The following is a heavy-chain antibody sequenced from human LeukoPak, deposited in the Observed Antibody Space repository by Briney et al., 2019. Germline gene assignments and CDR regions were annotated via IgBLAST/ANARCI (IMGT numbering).Heavy chain of an antibody. Sequence: GGSLRLSCAASGFTFSSYAMNWVRQAPGKGLEWVSGISGSGATTYYADSVKGRFTIFRDNSKNTLYLQMNSLRVEDTAVYYCATRGSGWYFDYWGQGTLVTVSS. CDR2: ISGSGATT. CDR3: ATRGSGWYFDY. V-gene: IGHV3-23*01. D-gene: IGHD6-19*01. CDR1: GFTFSSYA. J-gene: IGHJ4*02.